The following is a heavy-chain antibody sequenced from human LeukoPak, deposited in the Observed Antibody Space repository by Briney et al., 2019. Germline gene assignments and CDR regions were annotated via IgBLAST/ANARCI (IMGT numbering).Heavy chain of an antibody. J-gene: IGHJ5*02. CDR2: INPNSGGT. CDR1: GYTFTGYY. CDR3: ARDSEAALWFGELSNWFDP. Sequence: GASVKVSCKASGYTFTGYYMHLVRQAPGQGLEWMGWINPNSGGTNYAQKFQGRVTMTRDTSISTAYMELSRLRSDDTAVYYCARDSEAALWFGELSNWFDPWGQGTLVTVSS. V-gene: IGHV1-2*02. D-gene: IGHD3-10*01.